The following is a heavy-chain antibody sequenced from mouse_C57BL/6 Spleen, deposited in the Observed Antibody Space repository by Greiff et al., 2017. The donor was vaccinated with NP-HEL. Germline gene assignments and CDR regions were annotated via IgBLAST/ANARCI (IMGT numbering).Heavy chain of an antibody. CDR2: INPSSGST. CDR1: GYTFTSYW. CDR3: ACNYGGDY. Sequence: VQLVESGADLAKPGASVKLSCTASGYTFTSYWMHWVQQRPGQGLEWIGYINPSSGSTKYNEKFKGKATLTADKSSSTAYMQLSSLASEDAAVYYCACNYGGDYWGQGTSVTVSS. D-gene: IGHD2-1*01. V-gene: IGHV1-7*01. J-gene: IGHJ4*01.